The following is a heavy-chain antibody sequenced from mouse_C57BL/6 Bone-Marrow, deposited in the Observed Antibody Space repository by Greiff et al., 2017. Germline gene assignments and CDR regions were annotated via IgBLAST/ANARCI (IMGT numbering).Heavy chain of an antibody. Sequence: VKLQESGAELARPGASVKLSCKASGYTFTSYGISWVKQRTGQGLEWIGEIYPRSGNTYYNEKFKGKATLTADKSSSTAYMGLLSLTSEDSAVYFCAISVAWFAYWGQGTLVTVSA. CDR3: AISVAWFAY. V-gene: IGHV1-81*01. CDR1: GYTFTSYG. D-gene: IGHD1-1*01. J-gene: IGHJ3*01. CDR2: IYPRSGNT.